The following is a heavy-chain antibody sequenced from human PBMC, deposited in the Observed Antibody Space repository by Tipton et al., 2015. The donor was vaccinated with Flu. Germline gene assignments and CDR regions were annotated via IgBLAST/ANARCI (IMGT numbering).Heavy chain of an antibody. V-gene: IGHV4-59*13. Sequence: TLSLTCTVSGDSIGSRYYWSWIRQPPGKGLEWLGYLYDRERTTYNPPLTSRVTISVDTSKNQFFLKMSSVTAADTAVYYCARRGTGTGLADWGQGTLVTVSS. D-gene: IGHD3/OR15-3a*01. CDR2: LYDRERT. CDR3: ARRGTGTGLAD. CDR1: GDSIGSRYY. J-gene: IGHJ4*02.